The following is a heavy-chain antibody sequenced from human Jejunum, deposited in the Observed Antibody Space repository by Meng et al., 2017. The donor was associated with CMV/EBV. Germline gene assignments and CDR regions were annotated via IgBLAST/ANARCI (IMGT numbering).Heavy chain of an antibody. CDR1: GGSFSGYY. Sequence: QVQLRECGAELLKPSETLSLTCAAYGGSFSGYYGSWIRQAPGKGLEWIGEINYRGSTNYSPSLKSRVTMSLDKSKNQFSLKLTSVTAADTAMYYCARCPRDDDSGYWFFDNWGQGTLVTVSS. CDR3: ARCPRDDDSGYWFFDN. CDR2: INYRGST. J-gene: IGHJ4*02. D-gene: IGHD3-22*01. V-gene: IGHV4-34*01.